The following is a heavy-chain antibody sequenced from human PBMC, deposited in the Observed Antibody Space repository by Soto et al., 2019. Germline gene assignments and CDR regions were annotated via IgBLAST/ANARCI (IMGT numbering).Heavy chain of an antibody. CDR1: GLTFGNYA. D-gene: IGHD1-20*01. CDR3: AKPPDYNWNDY. J-gene: IGHJ4*02. V-gene: IGHV3-23*01. CDR2: ISGSGGHI. Sequence: PGGSLRLSCAASGLTFGNYAMSWVRQTPGKGLEWVSSISGSGGHIYYTGSVKGRFTISRDNSKDTLYLQMNNLRAEDTAVYYCAKPPDYNWNDYWGQGTLVTVSS.